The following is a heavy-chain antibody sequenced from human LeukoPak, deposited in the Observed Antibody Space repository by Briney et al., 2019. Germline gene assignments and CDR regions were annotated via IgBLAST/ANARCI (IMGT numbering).Heavy chain of an antibody. Sequence: PSETLSLTCTVSGYSISSGYYWGWIRQPPGKGLEWIGSIYHSGSTYYNPSLKSRVTISVDTSKNQFSLKLSSVTAADTAVYYCSREIPSNWYYLDSWGQGTLITVSS. CDR1: GYSISSGYY. V-gene: IGHV4-38-2*02. CDR3: SREIPSNWYYLDS. J-gene: IGHJ4*02. D-gene: IGHD1-20*01. CDR2: IYHSGST.